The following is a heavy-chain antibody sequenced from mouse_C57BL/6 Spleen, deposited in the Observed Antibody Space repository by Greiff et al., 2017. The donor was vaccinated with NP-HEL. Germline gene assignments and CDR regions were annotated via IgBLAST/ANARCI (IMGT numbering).Heavy chain of an antibody. D-gene: IGHD1-1*01. V-gene: IGHV1-50*01. Sequence: VQLQQPGAELVKPGASVKLSCKASGYTFTSYWMQWVKQRPGQGLEWIGEIDPSDSYTNYNQKFKGKATLTVDTSSSTAYMQLSSLTSEDSAVYYCARGELRYSWFAYWGQGTLVTVSA. CDR1: GYTFTSYW. CDR2: IDPSDSYT. J-gene: IGHJ3*01. CDR3: ARGELRYSWFAY.